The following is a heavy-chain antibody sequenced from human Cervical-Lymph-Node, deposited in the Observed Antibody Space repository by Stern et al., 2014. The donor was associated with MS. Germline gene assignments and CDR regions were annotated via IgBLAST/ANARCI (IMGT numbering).Heavy chain of an antibody. Sequence: VHLVESGPEVKKPGASVKVSCKAYGSTFPTYGIYWVRQAPGQGLERMGWIRDYNGDTNSAQKFQGRFTMTKDTSTNTAYMELRSLTSDDTAVYYCAQSLAYYGMDVWGQGTTVTVSS. CDR2: IRDYNGDT. D-gene: IGHD2-21*01. J-gene: IGHJ6*02. V-gene: IGHV1-18*01. CDR1: GSTFPTYG. CDR3: AQSLAYYGMDV.